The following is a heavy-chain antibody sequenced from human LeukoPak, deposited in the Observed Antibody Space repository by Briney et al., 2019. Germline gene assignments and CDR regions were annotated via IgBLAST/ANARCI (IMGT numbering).Heavy chain of an antibody. J-gene: IGHJ6*02. Sequence: VASVKVSWKASGYTFTSYGISWVRQAPGQGLEWMGWISAYNGNTNYAQKLQGRVTMTTDTSTSTAYMELRSLRSDDTAVYYCARCKEDIVVVPALMDVWGQGTTVTVSS. CDR3: ARCKEDIVVVPALMDV. CDR1: GYTFTSYG. V-gene: IGHV1-18*01. D-gene: IGHD2-2*01. CDR2: ISAYNGNT.